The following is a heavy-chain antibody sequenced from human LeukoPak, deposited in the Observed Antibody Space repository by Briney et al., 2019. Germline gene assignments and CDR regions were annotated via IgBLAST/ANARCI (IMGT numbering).Heavy chain of an antibody. Sequence: ETLSLTCTVSGDSIGSSSYYWGWIRQPPGKGLEWVSSISSSSSYIYYADSVKGRFTISRDNAKNSLYLQMNSLRAEDTAVYYCARLSGGNAFDIWGQGTMVTVSS. V-gene: IGHV3-21*01. CDR2: ISSSSSYI. J-gene: IGHJ3*02. CDR3: ARLSGGNAFDI. D-gene: IGHD7-27*01. CDR1: GDSIGSSSYY.